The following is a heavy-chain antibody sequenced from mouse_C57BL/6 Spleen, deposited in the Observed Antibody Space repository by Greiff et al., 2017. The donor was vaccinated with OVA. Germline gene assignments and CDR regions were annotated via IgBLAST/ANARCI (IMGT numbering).Heavy chain of an antibody. V-gene: IGHV10-3*01. Sequence: EVQGVESGGGLVQPKGSLKLSCAASGFTFNTYAMHWVRQAPGKGLEWVARIRSKSSNYATYYADSVKDRFTISRDDSQSMLYLQMNNLKTEDTAMYYCVRDQGSRGNYYAMDYWGQGTSVTVSS. D-gene: IGHD1-1*01. CDR3: VRDQGSRGNYYAMDY. CDR2: IRSKSSNYAT. J-gene: IGHJ4*01. CDR1: GFTFNTYA.